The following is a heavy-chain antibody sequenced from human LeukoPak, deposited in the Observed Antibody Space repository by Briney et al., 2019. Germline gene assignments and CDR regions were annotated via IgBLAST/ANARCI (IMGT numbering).Heavy chain of an antibody. D-gene: IGHD5-18*01. CDR3: ARDAGYSYGYGPSGDY. CDR2: INPSGGST. V-gene: IGHV1-46*01. J-gene: IGHJ4*02. Sequence: ASVKVSCKASGYTFTGYYMHWVRQAPGQGLEWMGIINPSGGSTSYAQKFQGRVTMTRDTSTSTVYMELSSLRSEDTAVYYCARDAGYSYGYGPSGDYWGQGTLVTVSS. CDR1: GYTFTGYY.